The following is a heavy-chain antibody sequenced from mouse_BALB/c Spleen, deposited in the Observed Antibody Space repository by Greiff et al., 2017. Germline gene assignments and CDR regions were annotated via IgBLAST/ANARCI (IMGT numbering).Heavy chain of an antibody. J-gene: IGHJ4*01. CDR2: IWAGGST. V-gene: IGHV2-9*02. CDR3: ARDPYGNYDYAMDY. Sequence: VKLVESGPGLVAPSQSLSITCTVSGFSLTSYGVHWVRQPPGKGLEWLGVIWAGGSTNYNSALMSRLSISKDNSKSQVFLKMNSLQTDDTAMYYCARDPYGNYDYAMDYWGQGTSVTVSS. D-gene: IGHD2-10*02. CDR1: GFSLTSYG.